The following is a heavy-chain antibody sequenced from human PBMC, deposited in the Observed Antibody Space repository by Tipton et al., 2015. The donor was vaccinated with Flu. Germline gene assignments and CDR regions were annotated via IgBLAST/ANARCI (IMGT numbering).Heavy chain of an antibody. CDR2: IYHGGNT. V-gene: IGHV4-39*07. CDR3: ARALRGPVGATLGY. Sequence: TLSLTCTVSGGSIISSNYFWGWIRQPPGKDLEWIGTIYHGGNTYYNPSLKSRVTISLDTSKNQFSPNLSSVTAADTAVYYCARALRGPVGATLGYWGQGTLVTVSS. J-gene: IGHJ4*02. CDR1: GGSIISSNYF. D-gene: IGHD1-26*01.